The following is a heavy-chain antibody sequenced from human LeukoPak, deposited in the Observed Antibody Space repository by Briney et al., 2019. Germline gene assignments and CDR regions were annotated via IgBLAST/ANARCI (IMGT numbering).Heavy chain of an antibody. CDR2: MYGDMSDI. Sequence: GGSLRLSCEVSGFTFSDSWMHWVRQTPGKGLVWVSRMYGDMSDISYADSVKGRFTISRDNAKNTVYLQMNSLRGEDTAVYYYARDLGLRGSTWGQGTLVTVSS. CDR1: GFTFSDSW. V-gene: IGHV3-74*01. CDR3: ARDLGLRGST. D-gene: IGHD4-23*01. J-gene: IGHJ5*02.